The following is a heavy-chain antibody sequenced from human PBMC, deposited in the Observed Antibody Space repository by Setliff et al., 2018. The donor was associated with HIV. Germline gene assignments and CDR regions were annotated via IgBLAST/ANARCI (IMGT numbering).Heavy chain of an antibody. CDR3: ARGGANPSWFDS. D-gene: IGHD3-16*01. J-gene: IGHJ5*01. Sequence: GGSLRLSCAASGFIFSSYAMSWVRQAPGKGLEWVSAISGSGANTYYADSVKGRFTNSRDNAKNTLYLQMDSLRAEDTAVYYCARGGANPSWFDSWGQGTLVTVSS. V-gene: IGHV3-23*01. CDR1: GFIFSSYA. CDR2: ISGSGANT.